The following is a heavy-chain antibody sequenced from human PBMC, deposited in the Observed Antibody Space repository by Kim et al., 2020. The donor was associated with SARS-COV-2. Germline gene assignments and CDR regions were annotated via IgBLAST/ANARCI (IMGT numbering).Heavy chain of an antibody. D-gene: IGHD4-4*01. V-gene: IGHV3-48*02. Sequence: GGSLRLSCAASGFTFSTYSMNWVRQAPGKVLEWISYIRSSSSTIYYADSVKGRFTISRDNAKNSLHLQMNSLRDDDTAVYYCARGPYSDRHYFDYWGQG. CDR2: IRSSSSTI. CDR1: GFTFSTYS. CDR3: ARGPYSDRHYFDY. J-gene: IGHJ4*02.